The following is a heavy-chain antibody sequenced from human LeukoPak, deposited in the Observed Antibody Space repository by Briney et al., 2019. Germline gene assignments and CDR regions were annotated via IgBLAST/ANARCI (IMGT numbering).Heavy chain of an antibody. J-gene: IGHJ4*02. CDR2: ISGSGGST. CDR1: GFTFSSYN. D-gene: IGHD3-3*01. V-gene: IGHV3-23*01. CDR3: AKPPLYYDFWSGYYHDY. Sequence: GGSLRLSCAASGFTFSSYNMNWVRQAPGKGLEWVSAISGSGGSTYYAGSVKGRFTISRDNSKNTLYLQMNSLRAEDTAVYYCAKPPLYYDFWSGYYHDYWGQGTLVTVSS.